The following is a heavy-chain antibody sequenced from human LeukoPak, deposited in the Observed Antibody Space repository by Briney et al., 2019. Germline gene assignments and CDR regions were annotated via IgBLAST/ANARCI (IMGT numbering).Heavy chain of an antibody. Sequence: PSQTLSLTCAVSGGSISSGGYSWSWIRQPPGKGLEWIGYIYHSGSTYYNPSLKSRVTISVDRSKNQFSLKLSSVTAADTAVYYCARVNDLNWGPQAEGNWFDPWGQGTLVTVSS. V-gene: IGHV4-30-2*01. D-gene: IGHD7-27*01. CDR3: ARVNDLNWGPQAEGNWFDP. CDR1: GGSISSGGYS. J-gene: IGHJ5*02. CDR2: IYHSGST.